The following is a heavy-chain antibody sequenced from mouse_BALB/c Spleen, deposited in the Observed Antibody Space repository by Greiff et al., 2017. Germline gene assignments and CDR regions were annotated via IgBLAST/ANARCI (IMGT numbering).Heavy chain of an antibody. CDR3: ARGRVYYFDY. Sequence: LVKPGASVKISCTASGYSFTGYYMHWVKQSHGKSLEWIGYISCYNGATSYNQKFKGKATFTVDTSSSTAYMQFNSLTSEDSAVYYCARGRVYYFDYWGQGTTLTVSS. V-gene: IGHV1S34*01. CDR1: GYSFTGYY. D-gene: IGHD1-1*01. CDR2: ISCYNGAT. J-gene: IGHJ2*01.